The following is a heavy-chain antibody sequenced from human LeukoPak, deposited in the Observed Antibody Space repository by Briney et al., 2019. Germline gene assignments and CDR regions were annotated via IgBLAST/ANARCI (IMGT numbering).Heavy chain of an antibody. V-gene: IGHV1-8*01. CDR3: VRGKAGRGSHRHNWWFDP. J-gene: IGHJ5*02. CDR2: MNPNSGNT. Sequence: ASVKVSCKASGYTFTSYDINWVRQATGQGLEWMGWMNPNSGNTGYAQKFQGRVTMTRNTSISTAYMELSSLRSEDTAVYCCVRGKAGRGSHRHNWWFDPWGQGTLVTVSS. D-gene: IGHD1-26*01. CDR1: GYTFTSYD.